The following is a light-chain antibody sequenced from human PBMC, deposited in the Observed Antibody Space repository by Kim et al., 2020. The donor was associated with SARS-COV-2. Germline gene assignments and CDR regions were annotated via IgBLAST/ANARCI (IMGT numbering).Light chain of an antibody. V-gene: IGLV2-23*02. CDR1: SSNVGSYNL. CDR2: EVS. J-gene: IGLJ1*01. Sequence: QSITISCTGTSSNVGSYNLVSWYQQHPGKAPKLMIYEVSKRPSGVSNRFSGSKSGNTASLTISGLQAEDEADYYCCSYAGSSTFYVFGTGTKVT. CDR3: CSYAGSSTFYV.